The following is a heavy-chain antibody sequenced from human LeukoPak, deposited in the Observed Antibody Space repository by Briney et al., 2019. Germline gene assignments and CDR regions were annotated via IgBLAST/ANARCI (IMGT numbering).Heavy chain of an antibody. CDR3: ARDDGLSLDD. CDR2: IKGDESAR. V-gene: IGHV3-7*01. D-gene: IGHD5-24*01. J-gene: IGHJ4*02. Sequence: PGGSLRLSCAASGFTLSTYWMAWVRQAPGKGLEWVGHIKGDESARHQADAVKGRFTISRDNAQNSVYLQMSSLRGEYTAAYYCARDDGLSLDDWGKGTLVTVS. CDR1: GFTLSTYW.